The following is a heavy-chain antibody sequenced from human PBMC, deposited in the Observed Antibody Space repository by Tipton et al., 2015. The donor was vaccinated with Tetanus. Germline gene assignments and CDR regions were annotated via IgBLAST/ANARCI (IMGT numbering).Heavy chain of an antibody. Sequence: TLSLTCAVSGGSISSSKLWSWVRQPPGKGLEWVGEMYDSGLTNHNPSLKSRVTISIDKSKNHFSLGLSSVTAADTAVYYCARGGRDAYNNPLGAFDVWGRGTTVTVSS. CDR2: MYDSGLT. D-gene: IGHD5-24*01. CDR3: ARGGRDAYNNPLGAFDV. V-gene: IGHV4-4*02. J-gene: IGHJ3*01. CDR1: GGSISSSKL.